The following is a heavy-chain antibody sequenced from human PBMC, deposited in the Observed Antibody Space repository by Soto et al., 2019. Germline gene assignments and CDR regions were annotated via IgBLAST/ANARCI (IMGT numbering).Heavy chain of an antibody. Sequence: AGGSLRLSCAASGFTFSSYSMNWVRQAPGKGLEWVSSISSSSSYIYYADSAKGRFTISRDNAKNSLYLQMNSLRAEDTAVYYCARAKRSAAHAFDIWGQGTMVTVSS. V-gene: IGHV3-21*01. CDR1: GFTFSSYS. D-gene: IGHD6-13*01. CDR2: ISSSSSYI. J-gene: IGHJ3*02. CDR3: ARAKRSAAHAFDI.